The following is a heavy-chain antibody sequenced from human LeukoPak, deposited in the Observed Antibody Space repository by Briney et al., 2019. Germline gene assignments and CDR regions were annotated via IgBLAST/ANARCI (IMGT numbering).Heavy chain of an antibody. J-gene: IGHJ5*02. CDR1: GGSISSGGYY. CDR3: ARGIVVVPAADSYWFDP. CDR2: IYYSGST. V-gene: IGHV4-31*03. Sequence: SETLSLTCTVSGGSISSGGYYWSWIRQHPGKGLEWIGYIYYSGSTYYNPSLKGRVTISVDTSKNQFSLKLSSVTAADTAVYYCARGIVVVPAADSYWFDPWGQGTLVTVSS. D-gene: IGHD2-2*01.